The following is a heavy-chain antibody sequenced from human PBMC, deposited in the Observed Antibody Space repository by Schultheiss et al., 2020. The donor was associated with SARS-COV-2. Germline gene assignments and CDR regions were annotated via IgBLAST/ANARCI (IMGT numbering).Heavy chain of an antibody. Sequence: SGPTLVKPAQTLTLTCTFSGFSLSTSGVGVAWIRQPPGKALEWLALIYWDDDKRYNPSLKNRLTITKDTSKNQVVLTITNMDPVDTATYYCAHTLVVVTGDAFDIWGQGTMVTVSS. V-gene: IGHV2-5*02. CDR3: AHTLVVVTGDAFDI. J-gene: IGHJ3*02. D-gene: IGHD2-21*02. CDR1: GFSLSTSGVG. CDR2: IYWDDDK.